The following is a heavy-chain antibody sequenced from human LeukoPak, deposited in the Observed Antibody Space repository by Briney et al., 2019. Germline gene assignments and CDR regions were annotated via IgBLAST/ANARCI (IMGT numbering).Heavy chain of an antibody. CDR1: GFPFDDYG. J-gene: IGHJ6*03. D-gene: IGHD2-15*01. CDR2: ISSTGGTA. CDR3: AKNGDRGAYCSGGSCYPYYYYNMDV. Sequence: GGSLRLSCAASGFPFDDYGMNWVRQVPGKGLEWVSGISSTGGTAYYADSVKGRFTISRDNSKNTLYLQMNSLRAEDTAIYYCAKNGDRGAYCSGGSCYPYYYYNMDVWGKGTTVTISS. V-gene: IGHV3-23*01.